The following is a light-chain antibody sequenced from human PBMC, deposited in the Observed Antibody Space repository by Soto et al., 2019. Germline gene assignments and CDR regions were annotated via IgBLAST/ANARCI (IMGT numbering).Light chain of an antibody. CDR3: QQYYSAPLT. J-gene: IGKJ4*01. Sequence: IVLPQTPVTLSLSPGERATLSCRASQSIRSALGWYQQKPGQAPRLLIYDASNRATGIPARFSGSGSGTDFTLTISSLQAEDVAVYYCQQYYSAPLTFGGGTKVDNK. CDR1: QSIRSA. V-gene: IGKV3-11*01. CDR2: DAS.